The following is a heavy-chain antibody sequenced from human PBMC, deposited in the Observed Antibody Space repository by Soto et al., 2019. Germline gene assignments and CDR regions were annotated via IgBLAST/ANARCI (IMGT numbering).Heavy chain of an antibody. CDR3: ARSPPRSTYYCGSGSYSLDY. J-gene: IGHJ4*02. CDR1: GYTFTGYY. V-gene: IGHV1-2*02. D-gene: IGHD3-10*01. Sequence: ASVKVSCKASGYTFTGYYMHWVRQAPGQGLEWMGWINPNSGGTNYAQKFQGRVTMTRDTSISTAYMELSRLRSDDTAVYYCARSPPRSTYYCGSGSYSLDYWGQGTLVTVSS. CDR2: INPNSGGT.